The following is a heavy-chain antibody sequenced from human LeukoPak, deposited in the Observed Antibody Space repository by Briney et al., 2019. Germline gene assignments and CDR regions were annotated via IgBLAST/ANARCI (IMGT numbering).Heavy chain of an antibody. Sequence: SETLSLTCTVSGGSISSYYWSWIRQPAGKGLEWIGEINHSGSTNYNPSLKSRVTISVDTSKNQFSLKLSSVTAADTAVYYCARHRRYSSSWPLDYWGQGTLVTVSS. V-gene: IGHV4-34*01. J-gene: IGHJ4*02. D-gene: IGHD6-13*01. CDR3: ARHRRYSSSWPLDY. CDR2: INHSGST. CDR1: GGSISSYY.